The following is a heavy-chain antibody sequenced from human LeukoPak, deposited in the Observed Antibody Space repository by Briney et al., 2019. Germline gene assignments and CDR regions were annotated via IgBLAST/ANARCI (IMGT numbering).Heavy chain of an antibody. J-gene: IGHJ4*02. CDR2: INHSGST. CDR3: AREVVAAKIDY. V-gene: IGHV4-34*01. Sequence: SETLSLTCAVYGGSFSGYYWSWIRQPPGKGLEWIGEINHSGSTNYNPSLKSRVTMSVDTSKNQFSLKLSSVTAADTAVYYCAREVVAAKIDYWGQGTLVTVSS. CDR1: GGSFSGYY. D-gene: IGHD2-15*01.